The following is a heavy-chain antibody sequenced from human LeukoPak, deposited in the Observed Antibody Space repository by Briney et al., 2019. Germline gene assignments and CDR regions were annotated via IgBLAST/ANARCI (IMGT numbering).Heavy chain of an antibody. V-gene: IGHV4-31*03. J-gene: IGHJ6*02. D-gene: IGHD4-17*01. CDR2: IYYSGST. CDR3: ASYGDYNRDYYYGMDV. Sequence: SETLSLTCTVSVGSISSGGYYWSWIRQHPGKGLEWIGYIYYSGSTYYNPSLKSRVTISVDTSKNQFSLKLSSVTAADTAVYYCASYGDYNRDYYYGMDVWGQGTTVTVSS. CDR1: VGSISSGGYY.